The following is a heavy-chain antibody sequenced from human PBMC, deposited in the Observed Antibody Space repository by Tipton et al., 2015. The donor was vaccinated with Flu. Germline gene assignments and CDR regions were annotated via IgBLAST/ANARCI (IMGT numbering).Heavy chain of an antibody. CDR3: ARRDYSNYVSDPKSWFDP. CDR2: VSRTGST. D-gene: IGHD4-11*01. J-gene: IGHJ5*02. V-gene: IGHV4-38-2*01. CDR1: GDSISSDYY. Sequence: TLSLTCAVSGDSISSDYYWGWIRQFPGKGLEWIGTVSRTGSTIYNPSLMSRVIISIGTSKNQFSLKMKSVTATDMAVYYCARRDYSNYVSDPKSWFDPWGQGTLVAVSS.